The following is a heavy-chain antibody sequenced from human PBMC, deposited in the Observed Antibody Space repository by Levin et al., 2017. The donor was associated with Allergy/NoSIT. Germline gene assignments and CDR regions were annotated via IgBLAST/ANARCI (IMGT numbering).Heavy chain of an antibody. Sequence: VASVKVSCKASGYTFTSYDINWVRQATGQGLEWMGWMNPNSGNTGYAQKFQGRVTMTRNTSISTAYMELSSLRSEDTAVYYCARPLGRRYPTRNAFDIWGQGTMVTVSS. D-gene: IGHD7-27*01. CDR2: MNPNSGNT. V-gene: IGHV1-8*01. CDR3: ARPLGRRYPTRNAFDI. J-gene: IGHJ3*02. CDR1: GYTFTSYD.